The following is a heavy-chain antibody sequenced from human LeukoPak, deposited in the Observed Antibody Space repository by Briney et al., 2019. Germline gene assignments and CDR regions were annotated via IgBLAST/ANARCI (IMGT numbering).Heavy chain of an antibody. CDR2: ISWNSGVK. CDR1: GLTFDDYG. Sequence: PGGSLRLSCAASGLTFDDYGMHWVRQAPGRGLEWVSGISWNSGVKAYADSVKGRFNISRDNAKNSLYLQMNSLRTEDTAIYYCAKSIAVAGIGGGRIFDYWGQGTLVTVSS. CDR3: AKSIAVAGIGGGRIFDY. V-gene: IGHV3-9*01. D-gene: IGHD6-19*01. J-gene: IGHJ4*02.